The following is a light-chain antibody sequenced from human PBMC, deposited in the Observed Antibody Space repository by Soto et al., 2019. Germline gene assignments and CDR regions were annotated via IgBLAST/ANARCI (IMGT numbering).Light chain of an antibody. Sequence: SYELTQPPSVSVSPGQTASITCSGDKLGDKYACWYQQKPGQSPVLVIYQDSKRPSGIPERFSGSNSGNTATLTISGTQAMAEADYYCQAWDSSTHVVFGGETKLTVL. V-gene: IGLV3-1*01. J-gene: IGLJ2*01. CDR2: QDS. CDR1: KLGDKY. CDR3: QAWDSSTHVV.